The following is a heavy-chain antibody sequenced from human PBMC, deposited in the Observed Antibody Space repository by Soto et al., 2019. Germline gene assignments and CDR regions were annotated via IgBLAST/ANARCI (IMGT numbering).Heavy chain of an antibody. V-gene: IGHV1-2*04. Sequence: ASVKVSCKASGYTFTGYYVHCVRQAPGQGLEWMGWINPNSGGTNYAQKFQGWVTLTRDTSITTAYMELSRLTSDDTAVYYCARDAIYNSYGTYFDYWGQGSLVTVSS. D-gene: IGHD3-16*01. J-gene: IGHJ4*02. CDR1: GYTFTGYY. CDR3: ARDAIYNSYGTYFDY. CDR2: INPNSGGT.